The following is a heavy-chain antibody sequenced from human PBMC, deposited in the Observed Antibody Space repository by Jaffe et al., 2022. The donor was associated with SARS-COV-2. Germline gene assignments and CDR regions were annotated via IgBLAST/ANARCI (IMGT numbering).Heavy chain of an antibody. CDR3: ARSERTAMAPFDY. V-gene: IGHV3-30*04. CDR1: GFTFSSYA. CDR2: ISYDGSNK. D-gene: IGHD5-18*01. J-gene: IGHJ4*02. Sequence: QVQLVESGGGVVQPGRSLRLSCAASGFTFSSYAMHWVRQAPGKGLEWVAVISYDGSNKYYADSVKGRFTISRDNSKNTLYLQMNSLRAEDTAVYYCARSERTAMAPFDYWGQGTLVTVSS.